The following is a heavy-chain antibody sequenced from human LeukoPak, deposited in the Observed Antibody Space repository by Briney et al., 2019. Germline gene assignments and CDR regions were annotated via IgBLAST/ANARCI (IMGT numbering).Heavy chain of an antibody. Sequence: SETLSLTCIVSGGSISSYYWSWIRQPPGKGLEWIGYIYYSGSTNYNPSLKSRVTISVDTSKNQFSLKLSSVTAADTAVYYCARTSGSYQIVFDYWGQGTLVTVSS. CDR2: IYYSGST. CDR3: ARTSGSYQIVFDY. CDR1: GGSISSYY. D-gene: IGHD1-26*01. V-gene: IGHV4-59*01. J-gene: IGHJ4*02.